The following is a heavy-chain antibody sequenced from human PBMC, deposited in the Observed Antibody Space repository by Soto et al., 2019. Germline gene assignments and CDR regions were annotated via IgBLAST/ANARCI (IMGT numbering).Heavy chain of an antibody. D-gene: IGHD2-2*01. CDR1: GDSVSSNSAA. Sequence: SQTLSLTCAISGDSVSSNSAAWNWIRQSPSRGLEWLGRTYYRSKWYNDYAVSVKSRITINPGTSKNQFSLQLNSVTPEDTAVYYCARDHCSSTSCYGYYYYGMDVWGQGTTVTVSS. J-gene: IGHJ6*02. V-gene: IGHV6-1*01. CDR2: TYYRSKWYN. CDR3: ARDHCSSTSCYGYYYYGMDV.